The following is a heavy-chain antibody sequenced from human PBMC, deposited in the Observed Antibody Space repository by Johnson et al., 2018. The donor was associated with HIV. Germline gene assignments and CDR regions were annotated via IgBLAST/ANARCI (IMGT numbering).Heavy chain of an antibody. CDR3: ARGLRHYYYGSGSYPGVDAFDI. CDR1: GFTFSSYA. J-gene: IGHJ3*02. CDR2: ISYDGNNK. D-gene: IGHD3-10*01. V-gene: IGHV3-30*04. Sequence: QVQLVESGGGVVQPGRSLRLSCAASGFTFSSYAMHWVRQAPGKGLEWVAVISYDGNNKYYADSVKGRFTISRANSKNTLYLQMNSLRDEDTAVYYCARGLRHYYYGSGSYPGVDAFDIWGQGTMVTVSS.